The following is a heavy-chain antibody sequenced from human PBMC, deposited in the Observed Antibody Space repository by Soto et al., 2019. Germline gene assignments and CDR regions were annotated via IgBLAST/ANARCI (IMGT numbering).Heavy chain of an antibody. CDR3: ARVPDR. CDR2: IYSSGNT. Sequence: PSETLSLTCTVSSGSISSIGYYWSWIRQHPGRGLEWIGYIYSSGNTYYNPSLKSRITMSVDKSKNQFSLKLSSVTAADTAVYYCARVPDRWGQGTLVTVSS. J-gene: IGHJ5*02. CDR1: SGSISSIGYY. V-gene: IGHV4-31*03. D-gene: IGHD2-2*01.